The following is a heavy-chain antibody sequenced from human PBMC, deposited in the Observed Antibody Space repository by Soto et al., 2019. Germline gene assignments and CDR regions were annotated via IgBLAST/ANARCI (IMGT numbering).Heavy chain of an antibody. CDR3: ARDRSIVVVTASWDDAFDI. Sequence: GASVKVSCKASGYTFTSYGISWVRQAPGQGLEWMGWISAYNGNTNYAQKLQGRVTMTTDTSTSTAYMELRSLRSDDTAVYYCARDRSIVVVTASWDDAFDIWGQGTMVTVSS. D-gene: IGHD2-21*02. CDR1: GYTFTSYG. CDR2: ISAYNGNT. J-gene: IGHJ3*02. V-gene: IGHV1-18*01.